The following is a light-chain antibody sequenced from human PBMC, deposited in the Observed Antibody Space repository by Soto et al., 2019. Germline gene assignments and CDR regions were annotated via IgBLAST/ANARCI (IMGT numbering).Light chain of an antibody. CDR1: QSISSY. J-gene: IGKJ4*01. V-gene: IGKV1-39*01. Sequence: DIQMTQSPSSLSASVGDRVTITCRASQSISSYLNWYQQKPGKAPKLLISVASSLQTGVPSRFSGSGSGTDVTLTISSLQPEDFATYYCQQSYVTPLTFGGGTKVEVE. CDR2: VAS. CDR3: QQSYVTPLT.